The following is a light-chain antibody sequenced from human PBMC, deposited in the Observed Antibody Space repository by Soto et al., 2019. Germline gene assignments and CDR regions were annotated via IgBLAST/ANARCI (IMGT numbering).Light chain of an antibody. CDR3: AAWDDSLSGGV. Sequence: QSVLTQPPSASGTPGQRVTISCSGSSSNIGSNYVYWYQQLPGTAPKLLIYRNNQRPSGVHDQLSVSKSGTSAALAISGYRSEDEGDDYCAAWDDSLSGGVFGGGTKLTV. V-gene: IGLV1-47*01. CDR1: SSNIGSNY. CDR2: RNN. J-gene: IGLJ3*02.